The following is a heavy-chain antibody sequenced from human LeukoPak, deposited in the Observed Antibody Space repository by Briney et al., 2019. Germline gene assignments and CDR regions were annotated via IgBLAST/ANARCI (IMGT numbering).Heavy chain of an antibody. J-gene: IGHJ1*01. CDR2: ISTDGTYT. Sequence: GGSLRLSCAASGFTFSSYWMHWVRQAPGKWLVWVSRISTDGTYTEYADSVKGRFTISRDNAKDTLYLQVNSLRAEDTAVYYCAITVDCRVTTDCYSYFHHWGQGTLVTVSS. CDR1: GFTFSSYW. D-gene: IGHD2-21*02. CDR3: AITVDCRVTTDCYSYFHH. V-gene: IGHV3-74*03.